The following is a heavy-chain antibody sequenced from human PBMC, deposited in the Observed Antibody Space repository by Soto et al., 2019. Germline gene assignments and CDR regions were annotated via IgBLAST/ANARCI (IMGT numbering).Heavy chain of an antibody. Sequence: PSETLSLTCIVSGASISSRSSYWGWIRQPPGKGLEWFGTVYSGSTYNNPSLKSRVTISVDTSKNQFSLKLSSVAAEDTAIYYCATTRGIAVGGSFDHWGQGTLVTVSS. D-gene: IGHD6-13*01. J-gene: IGHJ5*02. CDR3: ATTRGIAVGGSFDH. CDR2: VYSGST. CDR1: GASISSRSSY. V-gene: IGHV4-39*01.